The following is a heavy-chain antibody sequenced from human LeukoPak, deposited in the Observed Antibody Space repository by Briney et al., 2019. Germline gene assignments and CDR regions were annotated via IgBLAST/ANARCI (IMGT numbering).Heavy chain of an antibody. CDR2: TYYSGST. J-gene: IGHJ4*02. D-gene: IGHD5-12*01. CDR3: ARDRGPSGYDYFDY. V-gene: IGHV4-59*01. Sequence: SETLSLTCTVSGGSISSYYWSWLRQPPGKGLEWIGYTYYSGSTNYNPSLKSRVTISVDTSKNQSSLKLSSVTAADTAVYYCARDRGPSGYDYFDYWGQGTLVTVSS. CDR1: GGSISSYY.